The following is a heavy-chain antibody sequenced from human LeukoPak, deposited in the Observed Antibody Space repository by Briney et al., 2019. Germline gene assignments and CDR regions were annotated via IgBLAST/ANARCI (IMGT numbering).Heavy chain of an antibody. CDR3: AKANFLYCSSTTCLFDY. Sequence: ASVKVSCKASGYTFTDYYLHWVRQAPGQGFEWMGWINPNSGDTNYAQKFQGRVTMTRDTSISTDHMEMSRLRSDDTAVYYCAKANFLYCSSTTCLFDYWGRGTLVTVSS. V-gene: IGHV1-2*02. J-gene: IGHJ4*02. CDR2: INPNSGDT. CDR1: GYTFTDYY. D-gene: IGHD2-2*01.